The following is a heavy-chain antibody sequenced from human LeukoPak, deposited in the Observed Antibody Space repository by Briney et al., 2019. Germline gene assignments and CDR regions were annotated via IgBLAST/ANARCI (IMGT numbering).Heavy chain of an antibody. J-gene: IGHJ3*02. D-gene: IGHD2-21*02. CDR1: GYTFTSSG. V-gene: IGHV1-18*01. Sequence: GASVKVSCKASGYTFTSSGISWVRQAPGRGLEWMGWISDYNGDTNYAQKLRGRVTVTTDTSTSTAYMELRSLRSDDTAVYYCARDLLYCGGDCYHDAFDIWGQGTMVTVSS. CDR3: ARDLLYCGGDCYHDAFDI. CDR2: ISDYNGDT.